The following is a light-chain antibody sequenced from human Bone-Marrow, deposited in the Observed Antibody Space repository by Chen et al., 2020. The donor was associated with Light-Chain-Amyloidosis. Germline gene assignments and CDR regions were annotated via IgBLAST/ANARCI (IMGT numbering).Light chain of an antibody. V-gene: IGLV3-21*02. J-gene: IGLJ3*02. CDR3: QVWDRSSDRPV. CDR2: DDS. CDR1: NIGSTR. Sequence: SYVLTKPSSVSVAPGPTATIACGGKNIGSTRGHWYQQTPGQAPLLVVYDDSDRPSGIPERLSGSNSGNTATLTISRVEAGDVADYYCQVWDRSSDRPVFGGGTKLTVL.